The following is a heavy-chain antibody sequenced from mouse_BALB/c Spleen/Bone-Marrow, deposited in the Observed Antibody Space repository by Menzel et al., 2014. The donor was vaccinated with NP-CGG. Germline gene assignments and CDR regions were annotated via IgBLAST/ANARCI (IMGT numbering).Heavy chain of an antibody. V-gene: IGHV5-6-3*01. J-gene: IGHJ2*01. CDR2: INSNGGST. Sequence: EVKVVESGGGLVQPGGSLKLSCAASGFTFSRYGMSWVRRTPDKRLELVATINSNGGSTYYPDSVKGRFTISRGNAKNTLYLQMSSLKSEDTAMYYCARDGPYFFDYWGRGTTLTVSS. CDR1: GFTFSRYG. D-gene: IGHD2-10*01. CDR3: ARDGPYFFDY.